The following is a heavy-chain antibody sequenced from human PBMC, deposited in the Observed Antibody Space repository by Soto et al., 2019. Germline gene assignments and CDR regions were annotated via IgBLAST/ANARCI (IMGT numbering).Heavy chain of an antibody. CDR3: ARAGGSDHDAFDI. CDR2: INPNSGGT. CDR1: GYTFTGYY. J-gene: IGHJ3*02. Sequence: ASVKVSCQASGYTFTGYYMHWVRQAPGQGLEWMGWINPNSGGTNYAQKFQGRVTMTRDTSISTAYMELSRLRSDDTAVYYCARAGGSDHDAFDIWGQGTMVTVSS. D-gene: IGHD3-16*02. V-gene: IGHV1-2*02.